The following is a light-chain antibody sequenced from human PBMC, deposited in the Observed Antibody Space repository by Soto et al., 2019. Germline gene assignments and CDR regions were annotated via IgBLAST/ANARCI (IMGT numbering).Light chain of an antibody. CDR2: GAS. J-gene: IGKJ1*01. CDR3: QQYNNWPPGT. CDR1: QSVSNN. Sequence: EIVMTQSPATLSVSPGERATLSCRASQSVSNNLAWYQQKPGQAPRLLIYGASTRATGIPARFSGSGSGTEFTLTNSSLQSEDFAVYYCQQYNNWPPGTFGQGTKVEIK. V-gene: IGKV3-15*01.